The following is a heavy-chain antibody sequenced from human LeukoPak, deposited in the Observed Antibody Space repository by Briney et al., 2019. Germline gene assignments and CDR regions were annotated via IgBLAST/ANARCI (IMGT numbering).Heavy chain of an antibody. CDR2: ISGGDDST. CDR3: VRGGESTWS. D-gene: IGHD2-15*01. V-gene: IGHV3-23*01. J-gene: IGHJ5*02. Sequence: GGSLRLSCAASGFTFSSYAMNWVRQAPGKGLEWVSSISGGDDSTYHADSVKGRFTISRDDAKNTLYLQMNSLRAEDTAVYYCVRGGESTWSWGQGTLVTVSS. CDR1: GFTFSSYA.